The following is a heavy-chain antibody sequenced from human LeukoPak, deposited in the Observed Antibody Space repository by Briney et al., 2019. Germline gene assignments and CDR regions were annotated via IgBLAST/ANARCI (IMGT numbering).Heavy chain of an antibody. CDR1: GFTFSTYW. Sequence: GGSLRLSCAASGFTFSTYWMHWVRQAPGKGLVGVSRINSDGSSTTYADSVKGRFTISRDNAKNTLYLQMNSLRAEDTAVYYCARDGVGATDYWGQGTLVTVSS. D-gene: IGHD1-26*01. CDR3: ARDGVGATDY. V-gene: IGHV3-74*01. CDR2: INSDGSST. J-gene: IGHJ4*02.